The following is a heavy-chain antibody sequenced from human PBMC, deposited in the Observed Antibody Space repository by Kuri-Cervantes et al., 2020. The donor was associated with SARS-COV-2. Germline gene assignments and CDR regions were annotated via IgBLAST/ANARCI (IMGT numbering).Heavy chain of an antibody. V-gene: IGHV4-30-4*01. CDR2: IYYSGST. Sequence: SETLSLTCTVSGGSISSGDYYWSWIRQPPGKGLEWIGYIYYSGSTYYNPSLKSRVTISVDTSKNQFSLKLSSVTAADTAVYYCARCLHGYGYDSRYYYYYGMDVWGQGTTVTVSS. J-gene: IGHJ6*02. CDR1: GGSISSGDYY. CDR3: ARCLHGYGYDSRYYYYYGMDV. D-gene: IGHD5-18*01.